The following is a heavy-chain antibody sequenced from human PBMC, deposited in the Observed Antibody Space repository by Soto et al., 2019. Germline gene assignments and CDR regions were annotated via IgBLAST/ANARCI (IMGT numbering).Heavy chain of an antibody. CDR2: ISYDGIIK. Sequence: GSLRLSCAASGFTFSSYGMHWVRQAPGKGLEWVAVISYDGIIKYFADSVKGRFTISRDISKNTLFLKMNSLRVEDTVVYYCAKVGRYYDILPGYRDYYGMDVGGKGTTVTVSS. CDR3: AKVGRYYDILPGYRDYYGMDV. V-gene: IGHV3-30*18. D-gene: IGHD3-9*01. CDR1: GFTFSSYG. J-gene: IGHJ6*04.